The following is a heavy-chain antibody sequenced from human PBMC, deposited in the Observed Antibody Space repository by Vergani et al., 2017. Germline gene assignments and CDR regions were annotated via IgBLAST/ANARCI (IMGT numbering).Heavy chain of an antibody. Sequence: QVQLVQSGAEVKKPGSSVKVSCKASGGTFSSYAISWVRQAPGQGLEWRGRIIPIFGTANYAQKFQGRVTITADESTSTAYMELSSLRAEDTAVYYCARGIAYCGGDCYSGVDDWGQGTLVTVSS. CDR2: IIPIFGTA. V-gene: IGHV1-69*18. CDR3: ARGIAYCGGDCYSGVDD. D-gene: IGHD2-21*02. CDR1: GGTFSSYA. J-gene: IGHJ4*02.